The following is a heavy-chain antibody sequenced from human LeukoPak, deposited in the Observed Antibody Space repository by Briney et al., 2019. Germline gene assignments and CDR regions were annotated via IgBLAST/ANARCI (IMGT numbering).Heavy chain of an antibody. V-gene: IGHV3-7*01. CDR1: GFTFSNYW. D-gene: IGHD1-26*01. Sequence: GGSLRLSCEGSGFTFSNYWMSWVRQAPGKGLEWVANIKQDGTDKYYMASVKGRFTISRDNAKNSLYLQMNSLRAEDTAVYYCARRRYSGSSQHFDYWGQGTLVTVSS. CDR3: ARRRYSGSSQHFDY. J-gene: IGHJ4*02. CDR2: IKQDGTDK.